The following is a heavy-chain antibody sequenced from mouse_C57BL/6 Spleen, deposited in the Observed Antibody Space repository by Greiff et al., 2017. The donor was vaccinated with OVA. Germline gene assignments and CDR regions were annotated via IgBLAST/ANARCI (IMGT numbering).Heavy chain of an antibody. CDR2: IYPGSGST. D-gene: IGHD2-1*01. J-gene: IGHJ2*01. V-gene: IGHV1-55*01. CDR3: ARGRLGNSDYFDY. Sequence: VQLQQPGAELVKPGASVKMSCKASGYTFTSYWITWVKQRPGQGLEWIGDIYPGSGSTNYNEKFKSKATLTVDTSSSTAYMQLSSLTSEDSAVYYCARGRLGNSDYFDYWGQGTTLTVSS. CDR1: GYTFTSYW.